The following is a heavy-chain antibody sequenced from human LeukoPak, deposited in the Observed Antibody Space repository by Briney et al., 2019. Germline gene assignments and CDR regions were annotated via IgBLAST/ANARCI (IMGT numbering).Heavy chain of an antibody. CDR1: GFTFSSYG. D-gene: IGHD5-18*01. CDR2: IWYDGSNK. CDR3: ARDALGYSYGDY. J-gene: IGHJ4*02. V-gene: IGHV3-33*01. Sequence: GRSLRLYCAASGFTFSSYGMHWVRQAPGKGLEWVAVIWYDGSNKYYADSVKGRFTISRDNSKNTLYLQMNSLRAEDTAVYYCARDALGYSYGDYWGQGTLVIVSS.